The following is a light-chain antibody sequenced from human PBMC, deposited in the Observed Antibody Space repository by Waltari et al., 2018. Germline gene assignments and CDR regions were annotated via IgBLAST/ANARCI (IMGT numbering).Light chain of an antibody. Sequence: EIVLTQSPGTLSSSPGEKATLSCRASQIVSRALAWYQQKPGQAPRLLIYAASTRATGVPDRFSGSGSGTDFSLTISRLDPEDFAVYYCQHYVNLPVTFGQGTKVEI. J-gene: IGKJ1*01. CDR2: AAS. CDR1: QIVSRA. V-gene: IGKV3-20*01. CDR3: QHYVNLPVT.